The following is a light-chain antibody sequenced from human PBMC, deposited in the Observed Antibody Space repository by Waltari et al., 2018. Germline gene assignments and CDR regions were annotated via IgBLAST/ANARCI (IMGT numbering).Light chain of an antibody. CDR1: ALPRQH. V-gene: IGLV3-25*03. Sequence: SYALTQPPLVSVSPGQTATITCSGDALPRQHAHWYQQKPGQAPLLIIYRDTQRPSGIPERFSASTSGTKVTLTITDVQAEDEADYYFQSVDTYSRYVVFGGGTRLTV. CDR2: RDT. J-gene: IGLJ2*01. CDR3: QSVDTYSRYVV.